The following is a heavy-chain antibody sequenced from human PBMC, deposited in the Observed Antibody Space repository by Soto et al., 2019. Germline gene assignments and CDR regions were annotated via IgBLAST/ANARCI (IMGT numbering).Heavy chain of an antibody. D-gene: IGHD2-15*01. CDR1: GFTFSNYR. J-gene: IGHJ4*02. V-gene: IGHV3-7*01. CDR2: TRQDGGEK. Sequence: GGSLRLSCSASGFTFSNYRMSWVRQAPGKGLEWVANTRQDGGEKYYADSVKGRFTISRDNSKNTLYLQMNSLRAEDTAVYYCARDYHGRILPGGFDYWGQGTLVTVSS. CDR3: ARDYHGRILPGGFDY.